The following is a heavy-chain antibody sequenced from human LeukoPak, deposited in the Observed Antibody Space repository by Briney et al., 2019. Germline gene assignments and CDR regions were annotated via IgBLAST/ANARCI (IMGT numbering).Heavy chain of an antibody. J-gene: IGHJ4*02. CDR1: GFTFDDYA. Sequence: GGSLRLSCAASGFTFDDYAMHWVRQAPGKGLEWVSIIYSGGSTYYADSVKGRFTISRDNSKNTLYLQMNSLRAEDTAVYYCARARSGSYDYWGQGTLVTVSS. D-gene: IGHD1-26*01. V-gene: IGHV3-66*02. CDR3: ARARSGSYDY. CDR2: IYSGGST.